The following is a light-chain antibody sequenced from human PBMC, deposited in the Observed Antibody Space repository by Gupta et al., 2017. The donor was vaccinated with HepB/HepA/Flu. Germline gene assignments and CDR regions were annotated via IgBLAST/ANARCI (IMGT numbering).Light chain of an antibody. Sequence: QSALTQPASRSGSPGQSITISCTGTSSDVGGYKYVSWYQQHPGKAPKLMIYDVSNRPSGVSNRFSGSKSGNTASLTISGLQAEDDADYYCCSYTNSSTWVFGGGTKLTVL. V-gene: IGLV2-14*03. CDR3: CSYTNSSTWV. J-gene: IGLJ3*02. CDR1: SSDVGGYKY. CDR2: DVS.